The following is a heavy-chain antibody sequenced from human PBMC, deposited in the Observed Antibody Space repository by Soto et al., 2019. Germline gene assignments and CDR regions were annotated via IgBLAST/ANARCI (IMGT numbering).Heavy chain of an antibody. CDR3: AKASSMDV. Sequence: PGGSLRLSCAASGLTFSSYGMHWVRQAPGKGLEWVAVISYDGSNKYYADSVKGRFTISRDNSKNTLYLQMNSLRAEDTAVYYCAKASSMDVWGQGTTVTVSS. J-gene: IGHJ6*02. CDR1: GLTFSSYG. CDR2: ISYDGSNK. V-gene: IGHV3-30*18.